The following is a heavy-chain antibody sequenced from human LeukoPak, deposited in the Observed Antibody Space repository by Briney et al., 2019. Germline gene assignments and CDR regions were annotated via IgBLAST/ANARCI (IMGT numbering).Heavy chain of an antibody. Sequence: GGSLRLSCAASGFSFGDCGMHWVRQAPDKGLEWVALIWKDGGDKYYSDSVKGRFTISRDNSKNTLDLQMNSLSAEDTAIYYCVREGLGGTPYRGNFDYWGQGTLVTVSS. V-gene: IGHV3-33*01. CDR3: VREGLGGTPYRGNFDY. CDR2: IWKDGGDK. J-gene: IGHJ4*02. D-gene: IGHD1-1*01. CDR1: GFSFGDCG.